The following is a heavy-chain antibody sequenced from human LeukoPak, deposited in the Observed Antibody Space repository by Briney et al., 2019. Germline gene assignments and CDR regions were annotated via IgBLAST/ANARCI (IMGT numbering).Heavy chain of an antibody. D-gene: IGHD2-8*01. CDR3: AKDPDCTSGVCYTFFDY. CDR2: INHSGST. Sequence: SETLSLPCAVYGGSFSGYYWSWIRQPPGKGLEWIGEINHSGSTNYNPSLKSRVTISVDTSKNQFSLKLSSVTAADTAVYYCAKDPDCTSGVCYTFFDYWGQGTLVTVSS. V-gene: IGHV4-34*01. J-gene: IGHJ4*02. CDR1: GGSFSGYY.